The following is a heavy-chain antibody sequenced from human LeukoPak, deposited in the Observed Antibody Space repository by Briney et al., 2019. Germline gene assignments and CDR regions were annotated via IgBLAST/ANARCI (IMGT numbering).Heavy chain of an antibody. Sequence: GGSLRLSCAASGFTFNTYTMNWVRQAPGKGLEWVSYISGSSGIIDYADSVRGRFTISRDNAKNSLYLQMNSLRAEDTAVYFCASQYTSSRIFDDWGQGTLVTVSS. J-gene: IGHJ4*02. V-gene: IGHV3-48*01. CDR2: ISGSSGII. CDR1: GFTFNTYT. CDR3: ASQYTSSRIFDD. D-gene: IGHD6-13*01.